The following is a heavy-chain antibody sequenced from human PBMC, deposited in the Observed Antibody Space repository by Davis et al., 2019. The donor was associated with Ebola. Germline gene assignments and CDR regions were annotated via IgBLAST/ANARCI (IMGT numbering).Heavy chain of an antibody. Sequence: GSLRLSCAASGFIFRNYVMSWVRQAPGKGLEWIGTFYYSGTTFYNPSLKSRITVSVDPSKNQFSLKLSSVTAADTAVYYCARLGGYCTNGVCSESALDYWGQGTLVTVSS. CDR1: GFIFRNYV. D-gene: IGHD2-8*01. CDR2: FYYSGTT. J-gene: IGHJ4*02. CDR3: ARLGGYCTNGVCSESALDY. V-gene: IGHV4-39*01.